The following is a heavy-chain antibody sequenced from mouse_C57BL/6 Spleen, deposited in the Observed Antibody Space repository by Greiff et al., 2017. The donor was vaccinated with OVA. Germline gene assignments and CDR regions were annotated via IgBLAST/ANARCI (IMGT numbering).Heavy chain of an antibody. CDR2: INPNTGGT. CDR3: ARLRTY. D-gene: IGHD2-4*01. CDR1: GYTFTDYY. V-gene: IGHV1-26*01. Sequence: VQLQQSGPELVKPGASVKISCKASGYTFTDYYMNWVKQSHGKSLEWIGDINPNTGGTSYNQKFKGKATLTVDKSSSAAYMELRSLTSEDSAVYYCARLRTYWGQGTLVTVSA. J-gene: IGHJ3*01.